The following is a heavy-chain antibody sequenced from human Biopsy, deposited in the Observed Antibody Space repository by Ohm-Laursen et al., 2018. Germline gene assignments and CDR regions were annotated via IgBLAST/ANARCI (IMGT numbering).Heavy chain of an antibody. CDR3: VRGVDYYDPYHYYALDV. D-gene: IGHD3-22*01. Sequence: GTLSLTWAVYGESFNGYYWSWIRQTPGKGLEWIGGINHSGRTNYNPSLKSRVTISVDTSKNQFSLKVRSVTAADTAVYYCVRGVDYYDPYHYYALDVWGQGTTVTVSS. CDR1: GESFNGYY. CDR2: INHSGRT. J-gene: IGHJ6*02. V-gene: IGHV4-34*01.